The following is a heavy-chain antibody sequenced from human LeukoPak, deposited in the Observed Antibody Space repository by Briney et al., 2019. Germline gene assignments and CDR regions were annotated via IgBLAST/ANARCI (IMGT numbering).Heavy chain of an antibody. Sequence: TGGSLRLSCAASGFTFSDYYMSWIRQAPGKGLEWVSYISSSSSYTNYADPVKGRFTIYRANAKNSLYLQMNSLRAEDTAVYYWGGGGGGGGWFDPWGQGTLVTVSS. CDR3: GGGGGGGGWFDP. CDR2: ISSSSSYT. J-gene: IGHJ5*02. CDR1: GFTFSDYY. V-gene: IGHV3-11*05. D-gene: IGHD3-16*01.